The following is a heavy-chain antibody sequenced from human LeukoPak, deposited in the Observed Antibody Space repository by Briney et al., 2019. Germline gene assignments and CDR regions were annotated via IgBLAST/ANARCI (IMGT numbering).Heavy chain of an antibody. CDR1: GDSISSGGHY. CDR3: ARGETRFDP. Sequence: SETLSLTCAVSGDSISSGGHYWSWIRQHPGKGLEWIGYIYYSGSTYYNPSLKSRVTISVDTSKNQFSLKLSSVTVADTAMYYCARGETRFDPWGQGTLVTVSS. J-gene: IGHJ5*02. CDR2: IYYSGST. V-gene: IGHV4-31*11.